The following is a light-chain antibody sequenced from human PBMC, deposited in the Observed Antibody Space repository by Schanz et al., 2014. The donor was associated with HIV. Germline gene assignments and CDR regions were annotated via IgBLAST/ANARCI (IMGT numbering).Light chain of an antibody. CDR2: EGT. CDR1: SSDVGGYNY. J-gene: IGLJ2*01. CDR3: SSYAGTTTFVV. V-gene: IGLV2-23*03. Sequence: QSVLTQPASVSGSPGQSITISCTGTSSDVGGYNYVSWYQHHPDKAPKLIIYEGTKRPSGVSDRFSGSKSGNTASLTISGLQAEDEADYYCSSYAGTTTFVVFGGGTKLTVL.